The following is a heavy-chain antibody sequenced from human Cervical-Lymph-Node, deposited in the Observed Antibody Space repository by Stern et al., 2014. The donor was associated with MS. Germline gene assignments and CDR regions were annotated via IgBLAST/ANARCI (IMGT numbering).Heavy chain of an antibody. CDR3: AKFHSNYWFDP. Sequence: QLQLQESGPGLVEPSQTLSLTCTVSGGSLSSANSFWTWIRQHPGKGLEWIGYIYHSGNTYYNPSLKSRVTMSLDTSNNQFSLTVNSVTAADTAVYYCAKFHSNYWFDPWGQGTLVTVSS. V-gene: IGHV4-31*03. CDR2: IYHSGNT. J-gene: IGHJ5*02. D-gene: IGHD4-11*01. CDR1: GGSLSSANSF.